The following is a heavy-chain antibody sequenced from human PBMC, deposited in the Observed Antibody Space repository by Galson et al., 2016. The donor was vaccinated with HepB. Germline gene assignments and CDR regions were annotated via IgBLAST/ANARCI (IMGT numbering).Heavy chain of an antibody. CDR2: IDWDDDK. CDR3: ARTSDHSRSCTALDF. V-gene: IGHV2-70*11. D-gene: IGHD6-13*01. CDR1: GFSLSTSGMC. Sequence: PALVKPTQIPTLTCTFSGFSLSTSGMCVSWIRQPPGKALEWLARIDWDDDKYYSTSLKTRLTISKDTSKNQVVLTMTNMDPVDTATYYCARTSDHSRSCTALDFWGQGTLVTVSS. J-gene: IGHJ4*02.